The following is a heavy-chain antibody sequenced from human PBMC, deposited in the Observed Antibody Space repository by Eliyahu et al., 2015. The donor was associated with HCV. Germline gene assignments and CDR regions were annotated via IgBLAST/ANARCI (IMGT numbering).Heavy chain of an antibody. CDR1: GGSISSSSYY. CDR3: ARHNRVPTGLWQNAREKVWFDP. Sequence: QLQLQESGPGLVKPSETLSLTCTVSGGSISSSSYYWGWIRQPPGKGLEWIGTIYYSGSTYYNPSLKSRVTISVDTSKNQFSLKLSSVTAADTAMYYCARHNRVPTGLWQNAREKVWFDPWGQGTLVTVSS. D-gene: IGHD2-2*01. CDR2: IYYSGST. J-gene: IGHJ5*02. V-gene: IGHV4-39*01.